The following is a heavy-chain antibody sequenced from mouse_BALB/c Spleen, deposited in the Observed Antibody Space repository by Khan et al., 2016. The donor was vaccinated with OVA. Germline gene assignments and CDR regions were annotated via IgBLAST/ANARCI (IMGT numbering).Heavy chain of an antibody. CDR1: GFSLTDYG. J-gene: IGHJ4*01. V-gene: IGHV2-6-7*01. CDR3: ARAYYANYREAMDY. CDR2: IWGDGST. Sequence: VQLVESGPGLVAPSQSLSITCTVSGFSLTDYGVNWVRQPPGKGLEWLGMIWGDGSTDYNSALKSRLSITKDNSKSQVFLKMNSLQTDDTARYYCARAYYANYREAMDYWGQGNSVTVSS. D-gene: IGHD2-10*01.